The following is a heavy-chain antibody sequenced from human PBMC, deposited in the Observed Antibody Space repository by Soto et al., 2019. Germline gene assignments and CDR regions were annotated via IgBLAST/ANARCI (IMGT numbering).Heavy chain of an antibody. J-gene: IGHJ4*02. D-gene: IGHD4-17*01. CDR3: ARDARYGDFDY. V-gene: IGHV3-33*01. Sequence: QVPLVESGGGVVQPGRSLRLSCAASGFTFSSYGMHWVRQAPGKGLEWVAVIWYDGSNKYYADSVKGRFIISRDNANNTRYLQMNSLRAEDTAVYYCARDARYGDFDYWGQGTLVTVSS. CDR1: GFTFSSYG. CDR2: IWYDGSNK.